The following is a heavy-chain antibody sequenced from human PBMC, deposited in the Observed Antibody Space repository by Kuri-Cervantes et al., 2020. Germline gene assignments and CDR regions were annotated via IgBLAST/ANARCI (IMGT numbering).Heavy chain of an antibody. CDR3: ARDFSSGDYVRAWDY. D-gene: IGHD4-17*01. V-gene: IGHV3-21*01. CDR1: GFTFSSYA. CDR2: ISSSSSYI. Sequence: LSLTCAASGFTFSSYAMHWVRQDPGKGLEWVSSISSSSSYIYYADSVKGQFTISRDSSKNTRYLKMNSLRAEDTAVYYCARDFSSGDYVRAWDYWGQGTLVTVSS. J-gene: IGHJ4*02.